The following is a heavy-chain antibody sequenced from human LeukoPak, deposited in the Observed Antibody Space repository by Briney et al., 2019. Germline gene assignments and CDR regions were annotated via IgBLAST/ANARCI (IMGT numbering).Heavy chain of an antibody. J-gene: IGHJ5*02. CDR1: GFNFSNYW. CDR3: ATRVGNSLLWFGELSSWFDP. Sequence: GGSLRLSCAASGFNFSNYWMRWVRQAPGKGLVWVSHINSDESRIRYADSVKGRFTISRDNAKNTLYLHMNSLRAEDTAVYYSATRVGNSLLWFGELSSWFDPWGQGTLVTVSS. CDR2: INSDESRI. V-gene: IGHV3-74*01. D-gene: IGHD3-10*01.